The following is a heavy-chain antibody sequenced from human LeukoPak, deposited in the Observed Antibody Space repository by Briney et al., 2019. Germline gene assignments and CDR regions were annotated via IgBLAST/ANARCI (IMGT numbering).Heavy chain of an antibody. CDR1: GGTFSSYT. CDR2: IIPILGIA. CDR3: ARSLSPDYDFWSGRSGWFDP. V-gene: IGHV1-69*02. D-gene: IGHD3-3*01. J-gene: IGHJ5*02. Sequence: SVKVSCMAYGGTFSSYTISWVRQAPGHGLEWMGRIIPILGIANYAQKFQGRVTITADKSTSTAYMELSSLRSEDTAVYYCARSLSPDYDFWSGRSGWFDPWGQGTLVTVSS.